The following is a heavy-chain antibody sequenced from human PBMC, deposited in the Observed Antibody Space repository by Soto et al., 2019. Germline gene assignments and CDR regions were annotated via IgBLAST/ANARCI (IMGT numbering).Heavy chain of an antibody. D-gene: IGHD1-20*01. CDR2: IIPIFGTA. Sequence: QVQLVQSGAEVKKPGSSVKVSCKASGGTFSSYAISWVRQAPGQGLEWMGGIIPIFGTANYAQKFQGRVTITADESTSTAYMELSSLRSDDMAVYYCARDRDNWNPEVGSFDYWGQGTLVTVSS. J-gene: IGHJ4*02. CDR3: ARDRDNWNPEVGSFDY. CDR1: GGTFSSYA. V-gene: IGHV1-69*01.